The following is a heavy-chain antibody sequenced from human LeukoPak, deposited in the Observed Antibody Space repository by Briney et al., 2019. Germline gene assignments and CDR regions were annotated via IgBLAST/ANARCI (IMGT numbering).Heavy chain of an antibody. CDR2: IYTDGST. D-gene: IGHD2-15*01. J-gene: IGHJ2*01. CDR3: ARDSWVVVTATVRADSYFDL. V-gene: IGHV4-61*02. CDR1: GGSVSSGSYY. Sequence: SETLSLTCTVSGGSVSSGSYYWSWIRQPAGKGLEWIGRIYTDGSTSYNPSLKSRVTISVDTSKNQFSLNLTSLTAADTAVYYCARDSWVVVTATVRADSYFDLWGRGTLVTVSS.